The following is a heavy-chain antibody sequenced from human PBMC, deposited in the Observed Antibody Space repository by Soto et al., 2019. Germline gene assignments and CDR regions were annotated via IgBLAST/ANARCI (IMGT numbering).Heavy chain of an antibody. J-gene: IGHJ4*02. CDR2: IYWDDDK. D-gene: IGHD3-22*01. Sequence: QITLKESGPPLVKPTQTLTLTCTFSGFSLSTSGVGVGWIRQPPGKALEWLALIYWDDDKRYSPSLKSRLTITKDTSKNQVVLTMSNVDPVDTATYYCARDVSGYYGFDSWGQGTPVTVSS. CDR3: ARDVSGYYGFDS. CDR1: GFSLSTSGVG. V-gene: IGHV2-5*02.